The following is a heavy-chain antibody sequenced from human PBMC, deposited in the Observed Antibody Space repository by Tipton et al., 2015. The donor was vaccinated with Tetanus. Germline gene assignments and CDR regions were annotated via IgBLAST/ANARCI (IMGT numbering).Heavy chain of an antibody. CDR3: ARHECPQCNFDY. Sequence: QSGPEVKKPGESLKISCKVSGYNFTLYWVGWVRQMPGKGLEWMGSIYPRDSNARYSPSFQGQVTISADTSISTAYLQWSSLKTSDTAMYYCARHECPQCNFDYWGQGALVTVSS. D-gene: IGHD5/OR15-5a*01. V-gene: IGHV5-51*01. CDR2: IYPRDSNA. J-gene: IGHJ4*02. CDR1: GYNFTLYW.